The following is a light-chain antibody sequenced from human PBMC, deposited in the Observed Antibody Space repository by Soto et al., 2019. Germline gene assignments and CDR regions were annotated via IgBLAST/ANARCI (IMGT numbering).Light chain of an antibody. J-gene: IGKJ5*01. V-gene: IGKV3-11*01. CDR3: QQRSNWPPIT. CDR1: QSVSSY. Sequence: EIVLTQSPATLSLSAGERATLSCRASQSVSSYLACYQQKPGQAPRLLIYDASNRATGIPARFSGSGSGTDFTLTISSLEPEDFAVYYCQQRSNWPPITFGQGTRLEI. CDR2: DAS.